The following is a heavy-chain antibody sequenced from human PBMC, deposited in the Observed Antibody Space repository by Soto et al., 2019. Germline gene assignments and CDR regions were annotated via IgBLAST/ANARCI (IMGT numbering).Heavy chain of an antibody. J-gene: IGHJ6*02. Sequence: EVQLIQSGAEVKKPGATVKISCKVSGFIFRDYYMYWVQQAPGKGLEWMGRVDPEDGETIYAEKFQGRVSITADTSRDIGNMEVSGLTDEDTAVYYCATTTAVIVAQGPMDVWGQGTTVTVSS. D-gene: IGHD2-21*01. CDR3: ATTTAVIVAQGPMDV. CDR2: VDPEDGET. CDR1: GFIFRDYY. V-gene: IGHV1-69-2*01.